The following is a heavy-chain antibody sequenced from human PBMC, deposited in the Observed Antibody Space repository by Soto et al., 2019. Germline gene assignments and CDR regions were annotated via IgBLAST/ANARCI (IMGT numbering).Heavy chain of an antibody. CDR1: GFTFSSYS. CDR2: ISSSGSTI. D-gene: IGHD2-15*01. V-gene: IGHV3-48*01. J-gene: IGHJ6*03. Sequence: GGSLRLSCAASGFTFSSYSMNWVRQAPGRGLEWVSYISSSGSTIYYADSVKGRFTISRDNAKNSLYLQMNSLRAEDTAVYFCARIGIVTDPSNCYYMDVWGKGTTVTVSS. CDR3: ARIGIVTDPSNCYYMDV.